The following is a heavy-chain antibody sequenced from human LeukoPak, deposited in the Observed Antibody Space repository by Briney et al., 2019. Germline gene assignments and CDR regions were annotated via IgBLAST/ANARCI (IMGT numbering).Heavy chain of an antibody. J-gene: IGHJ4*02. CDR2: ISGSGDST. Sequence: GGSLRLSCAASGFTFSNYAMSWVRQAPGKGLEWVSAISGSGDSTYYADSVKGRFTISRDNSKNTLYLQMDSLRAEDTAMYYCARDKIEGATLFDYWGRGTLVTVSS. CDR1: GFTFSNYA. D-gene: IGHD1-26*01. V-gene: IGHV3-23*01. CDR3: ARDKIEGATLFDY.